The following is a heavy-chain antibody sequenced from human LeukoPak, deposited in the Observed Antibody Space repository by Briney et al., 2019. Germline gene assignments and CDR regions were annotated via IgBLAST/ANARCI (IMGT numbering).Heavy chain of an antibody. J-gene: IGHJ4*02. CDR3: AREGDYYDSGGYTDY. Sequence: PGGSLRLSCAASGFIFSPYSMHWVRQAPGKGLEWVAIISYDGSNKYYADSVKGRFTISRDNSKNTLYLQMNSLRGDDTAVYYCAREGDYYDSGGYTDYWGQGTLVTVSS. V-gene: IGHV3-30*04. CDR2: ISYDGSNK. CDR1: GFIFSPYS. D-gene: IGHD3-22*01.